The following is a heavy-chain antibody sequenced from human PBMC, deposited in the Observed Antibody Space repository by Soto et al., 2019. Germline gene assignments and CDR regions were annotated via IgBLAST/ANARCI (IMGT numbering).Heavy chain of an antibody. V-gene: IGHV3-21*01. J-gene: IGHJ5*02. CDR3: ARDLLQKWLRLRYNWFDP. Sequence: PGGSLRLSCAASGFTFSSYSMNWVRQAPGKGLEWVSSISSSSSYIYYADSVKGRFTISRDNAKNSLYLQMNSLRAEDTAVYYCARDLLQKWLRLRYNWFDPWGQGTLVTVSS. CDR2: ISSSSSYI. CDR1: GFTFSSYS. D-gene: IGHD5-12*01.